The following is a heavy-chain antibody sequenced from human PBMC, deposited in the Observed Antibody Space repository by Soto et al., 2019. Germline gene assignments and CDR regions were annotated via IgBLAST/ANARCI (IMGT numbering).Heavy chain of an antibody. CDR1: GGSISSGGYY. V-gene: IGHV4-31*03. CDR2: IYYSGST. Sequence: PSETLSLTCTVSGGSISSGGYYWSWIRQHPGKGLEWIGYIYYSGSTYYNPSLKSRVTISVDTSKNQFSLKLSSVTAADTAVYYCAREVRGVGFDYWGQGTLVTVSS. J-gene: IGHJ4*02. CDR3: AREVRGVGFDY. D-gene: IGHD3-10*01.